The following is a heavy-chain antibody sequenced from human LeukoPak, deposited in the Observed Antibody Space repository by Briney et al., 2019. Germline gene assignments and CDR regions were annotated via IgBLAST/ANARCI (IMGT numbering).Heavy chain of an antibody. V-gene: IGHV3-73*01. D-gene: IGHD6-19*01. CDR3: TRGISVD. CDR1: GFTFSGSA. CDR2: IRSNINNYAT. Sequence: GGSLRLSCAVSGFTFSGSALHWVRQAPGKGLEWVGRIRSNINNYATAYIASVTGRFTISRDDSKNTAYLQMNRLKIEDTAVYYCTRGISVDWGQGTLVTVSS. J-gene: IGHJ4*02.